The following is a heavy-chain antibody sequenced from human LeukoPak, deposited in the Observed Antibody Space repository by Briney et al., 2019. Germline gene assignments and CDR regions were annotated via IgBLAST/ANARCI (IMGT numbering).Heavy chain of an antibody. CDR1: GGSISSSDYY. D-gene: IGHD6-19*01. J-gene: IGHJ4*02. CDR3: ARHGLMGWSLDY. CDR2: ICCSGST. Sequence: PSETLSLTCTVSGGSISSSDYYWDWIRQPPGKGLEWIGSICCSGSTYYSPSLKSRVTISVDTSENQSSLKLNSVTAADTALYYCARHGLMGWSLDYWGQGTLVAVSS. V-gene: IGHV4-39*01.